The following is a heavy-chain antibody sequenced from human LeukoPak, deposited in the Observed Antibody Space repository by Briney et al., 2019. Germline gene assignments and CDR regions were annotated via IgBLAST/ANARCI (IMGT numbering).Heavy chain of an antibody. CDR1: GFIFSGYG. D-gene: IGHD6-19*01. CDR2: IWHDGSAE. CDR3: AKDNRGGWSGYFDY. V-gene: IGHV3-33*06. Sequence: GRSLRLSCAASGFIFSGYGMYWVRQAPGKGLEWVAVIWHDGSAEFYADSVKGRFSISRDDSKNTLYLQMNSLRAEDTALYYCAKDNRGGWSGYFDYWGQGTLVTVSS. J-gene: IGHJ4*02.